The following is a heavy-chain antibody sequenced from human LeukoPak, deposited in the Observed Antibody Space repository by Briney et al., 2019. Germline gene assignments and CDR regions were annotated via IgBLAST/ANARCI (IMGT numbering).Heavy chain of an antibody. J-gene: IGHJ4*02. V-gene: IGHV3-7*03. CDR2: IKQDGSEK. Sequence: GGSLRLSCAASGFTFSSYWMSWVRQAPGKGLEWVANIKQDGSEKYYVDSVKGRFTISRDDSKNTLYLQMNSLRADDTAIYYCASALYTYGYGFFDNWGQGTLVTVSS. CDR3: ASALYTYGYGFFDN. D-gene: IGHD5-18*01. CDR1: GFTFSSYW.